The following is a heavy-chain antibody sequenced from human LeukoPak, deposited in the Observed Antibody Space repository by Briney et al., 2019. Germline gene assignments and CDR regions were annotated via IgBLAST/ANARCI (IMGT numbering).Heavy chain of an antibody. CDR3: ARDRGYPSYMDV. Sequence: GGSLRLSCAASGFTFSSYWLSWVRQTPGKGLEWVANIKHDGSEKYYVGSVKGRFTISKDNAKNSLYLQMSSLRAEDTAVYYCARDRGYPSYMDVRGKGTTVTVSS. D-gene: IGHD3-10*01. CDR1: GFTFSSYW. J-gene: IGHJ6*03. V-gene: IGHV3-7*01. CDR2: IKHDGSEK.